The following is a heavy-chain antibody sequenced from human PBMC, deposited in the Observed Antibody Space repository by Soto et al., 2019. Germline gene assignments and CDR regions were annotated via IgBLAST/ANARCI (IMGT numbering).Heavy chain of an antibody. Sequence: QVQLVQSGAEVKKPGASVKVSCKASGYTFTSYAIHWVRQAPGQSLEWMGWINAGTGHTQYSQKFQGRVTITRDTSASTVYMELSSLTSEDTAVFYCARDRFGANDNWGQGTLVTVSS. CDR2: INAGTGHT. CDR1: GYTFTSYA. J-gene: IGHJ4*02. V-gene: IGHV1-3*01. D-gene: IGHD3-16*01. CDR3: ARDRFGANDN.